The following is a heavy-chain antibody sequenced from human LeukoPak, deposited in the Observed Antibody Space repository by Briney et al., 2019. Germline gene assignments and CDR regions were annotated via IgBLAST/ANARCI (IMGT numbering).Heavy chain of an antibody. CDR3: ARGARGYSGYDAFDI. CDR1: GGSISSSSYY. CDR2: IYYSGST. Sequence: SETLSLTCTVSGGSISSSSYYWGWIRQPPGKGLEWIGSIYYSGSTYYNPSLKSRVTISVDTSKNQFSLKLSSVTAADTAVYYCARGARGYSGYDAFDIWGQGTMVTVSS. J-gene: IGHJ3*02. V-gene: IGHV4-39*07. D-gene: IGHD5-12*01.